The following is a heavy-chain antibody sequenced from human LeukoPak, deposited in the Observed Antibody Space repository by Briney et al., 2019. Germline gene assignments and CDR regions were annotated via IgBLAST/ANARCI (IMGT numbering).Heavy chain of an antibody. V-gene: IGHV1-18*01. Sequence: ASVKVSRKASGYTFTSYGISWVRQAPGQGLEWMGWISAYNGNTNYAQKLQGRVTMTTDTSTSTAYMELRSLRSDDTAVYYCARDVTIFGVATGLAYWGQGTLVTVSS. CDR2: ISAYNGNT. J-gene: IGHJ4*02. CDR3: ARDVTIFGVATGLAY. D-gene: IGHD3-3*01. CDR1: GYTFTSYG.